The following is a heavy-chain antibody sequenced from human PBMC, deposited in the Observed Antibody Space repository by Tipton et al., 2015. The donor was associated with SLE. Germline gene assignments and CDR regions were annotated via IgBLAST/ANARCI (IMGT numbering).Heavy chain of an antibody. V-gene: IGHV4-59*11. CDR3: ARGSVRADDY. CDR1: GASISNHS. J-gene: IGHJ4*02. Sequence: TLSLTCTVSGASISNHSLTWVRQPPGKRLEWIGYIYHTGSAGYNPSLNSRATMSLDTSRNQISLKLTSVNDADTAVYYCARGSVRADDYWGQGTLVTVSS. CDR2: IYHTGSA.